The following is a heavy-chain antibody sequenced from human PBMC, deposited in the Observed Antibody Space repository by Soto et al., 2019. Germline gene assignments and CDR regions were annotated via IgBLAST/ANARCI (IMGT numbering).Heavy chain of an antibody. CDR1: GFSLSTSGVG. CDR2: IYWDDDK. Sequence: QITLKESGPTLVKPTQTLTLTCTFSGFSLSTSGVGVGWIRQPPGKALEWLALIYWDDDKRYSPSLKSRLTIPKDTSKNQVVLTMTNMDPVDTATYYCAHSYSGYDFFDYFDYWGQGTLVTVSS. V-gene: IGHV2-5*02. CDR3: AHSYSGYDFFDYFDY. D-gene: IGHD5-12*01. J-gene: IGHJ4*02.